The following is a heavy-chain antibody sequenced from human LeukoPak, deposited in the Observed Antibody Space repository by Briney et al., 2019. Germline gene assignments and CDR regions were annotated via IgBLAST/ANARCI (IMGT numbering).Heavy chain of an antibody. CDR3: AREVVWFGELRLAYFDY. CDR2: INPNSGGT. Sequence: ASVKVSCKASGYTFTGYYMHWVRQAPGQGLEWMGWINPNSGGTNYAQKFQGRVTMTRDTSISTAYMELSRLRSDDTAVYYCAREVVWFGELRLAYFDYWGQGTLSPSPQ. J-gene: IGHJ4*02. D-gene: IGHD3-10*01. CDR1: GYTFTGYY. V-gene: IGHV1-2*02.